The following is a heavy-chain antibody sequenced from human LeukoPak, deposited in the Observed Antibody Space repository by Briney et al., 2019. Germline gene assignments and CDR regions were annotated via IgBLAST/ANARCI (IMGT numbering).Heavy chain of an antibody. CDR1: GGSISTYF. J-gene: IGHJ6*03. D-gene: IGHD2/OR15-2a*01. V-gene: IGHV4-59*12. CDR3: ARVVIATQARDYYYYMDV. CDR2: IYYSGST. Sequence: PSETLSLTCTVSGGSISTYFWSWIRQPPGKGLEWIGYIYYSGSTNYNPSLKSRVTISLDTSKNQFSLKLSSVTAADTAVYYCARVVIATQARDYYYYMDVWGKGTTVTVSS.